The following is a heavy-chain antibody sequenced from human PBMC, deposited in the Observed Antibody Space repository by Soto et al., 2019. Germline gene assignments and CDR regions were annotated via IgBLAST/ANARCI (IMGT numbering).Heavy chain of an antibody. CDR3: VREGEIEVMAPLPIHSSGMDA. V-gene: IGHV3-7*03. J-gene: IGHJ6*02. D-gene: IGHD2-21*01. CDR1: RFTFTSYW. Sequence: PGGSLRLSCAASRFTFTSYWMSWVRQAPGKGLEWVANIKQDGSERYYVDSVKGRFTISRDNAKNSLFLQMNNLRADDTAVYFCVREGEIEVMAPLPIHSSGMDAWGQGTMVTVSS. CDR2: IKQDGSER.